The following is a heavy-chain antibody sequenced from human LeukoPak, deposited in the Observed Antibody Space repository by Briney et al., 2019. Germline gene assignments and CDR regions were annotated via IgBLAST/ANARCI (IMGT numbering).Heavy chain of an antibody. Sequence: SETLSLTCAVYGGSFSGYYWSWIRQPPGKGLEWIGEINHSGSTNYNPSLKSRVTISVDTSKNQFSLKLSSVTAADTAVYYCARIAPYSSSWYVPQYYYGMDVWGRGTTVTVSS. CDR1: GGSFSGYY. D-gene: IGHD6-13*01. V-gene: IGHV4-34*01. J-gene: IGHJ6*02. CDR3: ARIAPYSSSWYVPQYYYGMDV. CDR2: INHSGST.